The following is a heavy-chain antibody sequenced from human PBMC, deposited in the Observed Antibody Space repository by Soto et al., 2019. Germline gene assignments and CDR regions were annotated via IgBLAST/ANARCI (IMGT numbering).Heavy chain of an antibody. J-gene: IGHJ4*02. CDR2: VFHSGIT. Sequence: VQLRESGPGQVKTSGTLSLTCAVSVGSMTTTTWLSWVRQPPAKGLEGIGDVFHSGITRYNPSLKSRTTVSLDTSKNQFFLNLASVTASDTAVYYCTKDEAGSPFRYWGQGALVTVSS. CDR1: VGSMTTTTW. CDR3: TKDEAGSPFRY. D-gene: IGHD3-10*01. V-gene: IGHV4-4*02.